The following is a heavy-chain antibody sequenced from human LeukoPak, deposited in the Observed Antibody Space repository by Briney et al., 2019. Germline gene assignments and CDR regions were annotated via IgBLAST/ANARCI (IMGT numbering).Heavy chain of an antibody. V-gene: IGHV4-39*02. Sequence: SETLSLTCSVVGGSLTSSNQYWGWIRQPPGKGLEWIGSIYYSGRTYYNLSLKSRATISVDTSKNQFSLKLSSVTAADTAVYYCARDRGTTDFRSGVNWFDPWGQGTLVTVSS. CDR2: IYYSGRT. J-gene: IGHJ5*02. D-gene: IGHD3-10*01. CDR3: ARDRGTTDFRSGVNWFDP. CDR1: GGSLTSSNQY.